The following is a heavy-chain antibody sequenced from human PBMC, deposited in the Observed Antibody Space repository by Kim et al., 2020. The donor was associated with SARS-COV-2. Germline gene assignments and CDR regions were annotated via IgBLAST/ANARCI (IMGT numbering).Heavy chain of an antibody. CDR2: MNPNSGNT. V-gene: IGHV1-8*01. CDR3: ARVAYSGYDLGEWDNDY. J-gene: IGHJ4*02. CDR1: GYTFTSYD. Sequence: ASVKVSCKASGYTFTSYDINWVRQATGQGLEWMGWMNPNSGNTGYAQKFQGRVTMTRNTSISTAYMELSSMRSEDTAVYYCARVAYSGYDLGEWDNDYWGQGTLVTVSS. D-gene: IGHD5-12*01.